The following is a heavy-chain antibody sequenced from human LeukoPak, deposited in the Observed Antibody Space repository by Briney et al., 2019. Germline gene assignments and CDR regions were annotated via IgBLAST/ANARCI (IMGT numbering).Heavy chain of an antibody. CDR1: GYTFTSYY. D-gene: IGHD6-19*01. V-gene: IGHV1-46*01. J-gene: IGHJ4*02. CDR3: ARGRSSGWEDY. CDR2: INPSGGST. Sequence: ASVKVSCKASGYTFTSYYMHWVRQAPGQGLEWMGIINPSGGSTSYAQKFQGRVTMTRNTSISTAYMELSSLRSEDTAVYYCARGRSSGWEDYWGQGTLVTVSS.